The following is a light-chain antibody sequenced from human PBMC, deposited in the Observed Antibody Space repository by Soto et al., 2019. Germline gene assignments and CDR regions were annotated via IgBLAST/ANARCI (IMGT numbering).Light chain of an antibody. CDR1: QDIANY. V-gene: IGKV1-33*01. Sequence: IQLTQSPSSLSASVGDRVTITCQASQDIANYLNWYQQRPGKAPKLLIYDASSLETGVPSRFSGSVFGTDFTFTISSLQPEDIATYYCQQYDNPPPTFGGGTKVEIK. CDR3: QQYDNPPPT. J-gene: IGKJ4*01. CDR2: DAS.